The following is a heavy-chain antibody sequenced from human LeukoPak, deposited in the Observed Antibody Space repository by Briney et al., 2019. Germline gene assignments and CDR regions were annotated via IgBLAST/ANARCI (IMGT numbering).Heavy chain of an antibody. J-gene: IGHJ4*02. CDR3: ARVDQIAVAGKDAG. V-gene: IGHV1-69*04. CDR1: GGTFSSYA. Sequence: GASVKVSCRASGGTFSSYAISWVRQAPGQGLEWMGRIIPILGIANYAQKFQGRVTITADKSTSIAYMELSSLRSEDTAVYYCARVDQIAVAGKDAGWGQGTLVTVSS. D-gene: IGHD6-19*01. CDR2: IIPILGIA.